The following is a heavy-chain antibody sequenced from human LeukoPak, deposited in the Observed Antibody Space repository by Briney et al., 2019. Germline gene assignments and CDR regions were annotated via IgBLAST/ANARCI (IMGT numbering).Heavy chain of an antibody. CDR2: IYYSGST. CDR3: ASSIVVVPAAPFDY. V-gene: IGHV4-59*08. CDR1: GGSISSYY. Sequence: SETLSLTCTVSGGSISSYYWSWIRQPPGKGLEWIGYIYYSGSTYYNPSLKSRVTISVDTSKNQFSLKLSSVTAADTAVYYCASSIVVVPAAPFDYWGQGTLVTVSS. D-gene: IGHD2-2*01. J-gene: IGHJ4*02.